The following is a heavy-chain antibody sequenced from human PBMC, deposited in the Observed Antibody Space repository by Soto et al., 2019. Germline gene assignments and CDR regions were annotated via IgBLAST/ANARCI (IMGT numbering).Heavy chain of an antibody. CDR2: IGGSGGNT. D-gene: IGHD3-9*01. CDR1: GFTFSSYA. V-gene: IGHV3-23*01. CDR3: ARVVRYFDTPYGMDV. Sequence: EVRLLESGEGLVQPGGSLKLSCAASGFTFSSYAMSWVRQAPGKGLEWVSSIGGSGGNTYYADSVKGRFTISRDNSKNTLCLQMNSLKAEDTAEYYCARVVRYFDTPYGMDVWGHGTTVTVSS. J-gene: IGHJ6*02.